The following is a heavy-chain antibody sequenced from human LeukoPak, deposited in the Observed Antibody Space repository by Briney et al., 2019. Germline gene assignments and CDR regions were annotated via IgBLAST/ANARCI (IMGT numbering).Heavy chain of an antibody. CDR3: AKGIVTVPAVVDY. CDR2: IRNDGSNK. Sequence: GGSLRLSCAASGFTFSSYGMHWVRQAPGKGLDWLAYIRNDGSNKYYADSVKGRFTISRDNSKNTLYLQMNSLRAEGTAVYYCAKGIVTVPAVVDYRGQGTLVTVSS. J-gene: IGHJ4*02. D-gene: IGHD2-2*01. V-gene: IGHV3-30*02. CDR1: GFTFSSYG.